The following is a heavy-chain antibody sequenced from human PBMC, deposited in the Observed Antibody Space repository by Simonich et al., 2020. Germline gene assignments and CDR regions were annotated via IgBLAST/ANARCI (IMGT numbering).Heavy chain of an antibody. CDR3: ARGGLADRRIVYYYYMDV. Sequence: QVQLVQSGAEVKKPGSSVKVSCKASGGTFSSYAISWVRQAPGQGLEWRGGIIPILGKTNHAQKFQGRVTITADKSTSTAYMELSSLRSEDTAVYYCARGGLADRRIVYYYYMDVWGKGTTVTVSS. CDR2: IIPILGKT. CDR1: GGTFSSYA. D-gene: IGHD2-15*01. V-gene: IGHV1-69*06. J-gene: IGHJ6*03.